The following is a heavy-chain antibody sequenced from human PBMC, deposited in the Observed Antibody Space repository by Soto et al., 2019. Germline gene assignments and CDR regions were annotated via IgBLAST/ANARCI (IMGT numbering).Heavy chain of an antibody. V-gene: IGHV4-34*01. D-gene: IGHD3-22*01. Sequence: PSETLSLTCAVYGGSFSGYYWSWIRQPPGKGLEWIGEINHSGSTNYNPSLKSRVTISVDTSKNQFSLKLSSVTAADTAVYYCARGPYYYDSSGYSPRGKYFQHWGQGTLVTVSS. CDR2: INHSGST. J-gene: IGHJ1*01. CDR1: GGSFSGYY. CDR3: ARGPYYYDSSGYSPRGKYFQH.